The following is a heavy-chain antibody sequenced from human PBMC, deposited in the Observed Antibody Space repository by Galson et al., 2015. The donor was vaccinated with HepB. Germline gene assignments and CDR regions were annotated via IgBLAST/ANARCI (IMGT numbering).Heavy chain of an antibody. CDR1: GFTFSSYA. CDR3: ARVADYYDSSGYYPGY. J-gene: IGHJ4*02. V-gene: IGHV3-30-3*01. Sequence: SLRLSCAASGFTFSSYAMHWVRQAPGKGLEWVAVISYDGSNKYYADSVKGRFTISRDNSKNTLYLQMNSLRAEDTAVYYCARVADYYDSSGYYPGYWGQGTLVTVSS. D-gene: IGHD3-22*01. CDR2: ISYDGSNK.